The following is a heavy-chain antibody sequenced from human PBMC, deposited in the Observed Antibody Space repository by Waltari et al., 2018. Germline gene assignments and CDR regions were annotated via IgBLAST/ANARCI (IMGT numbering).Heavy chain of an antibody. V-gene: IGHV4-4*07. Sequence: QVQLQESGPGLVKPSETLSLTCTVSGGSLSSYYWSWIRQPAGKGLEWIGRIYTSGSTNYNPSLKSRVTMSVDTSKNQFSLKLSSVTAADTAVYYCARDSTYDSSDLFDYWGQGTLVTVSS. CDR1: GGSLSSYY. J-gene: IGHJ4*02. D-gene: IGHD3-22*01. CDR2: IYTSGST. CDR3: ARDSTYDSSDLFDY.